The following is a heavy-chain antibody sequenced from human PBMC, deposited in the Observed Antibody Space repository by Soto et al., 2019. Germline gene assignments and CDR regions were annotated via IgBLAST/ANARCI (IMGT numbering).Heavy chain of an antibody. Sequence: ASVKVSCNASGYTFTCYYMHWARQAPGQGLEWMGWINPNSGGTNYAQKFQGRVTMTRDTSISTAYMELSRLRSDDTAVYYCARALIVVVPAAIQYWFDPWGQGTLVTVSS. V-gene: IGHV1-2*02. CDR2: INPNSGGT. CDR3: ARALIVVVPAAIQYWFDP. J-gene: IGHJ5*02. D-gene: IGHD2-2*02. CDR1: GYTFTCYY.